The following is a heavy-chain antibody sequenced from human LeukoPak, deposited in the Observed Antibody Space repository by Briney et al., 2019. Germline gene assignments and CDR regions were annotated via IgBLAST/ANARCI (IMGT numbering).Heavy chain of an antibody. V-gene: IGHV3-23*01. CDR3: ADARNFWSGFDY. CDR1: GFTFSSYA. CDR2: LSGGGGST. Sequence: GRALRLSCVASGFTFSSYAMHEVRPAPGRGVEWVAGLSGGGGSTHYADSVKGRFTLSRDNSKNTLYLQMNSLRAEDTAVYYCADARNFWSGFDYWGQGTLVTVSS. J-gene: IGHJ4*02. D-gene: IGHD3-3*01.